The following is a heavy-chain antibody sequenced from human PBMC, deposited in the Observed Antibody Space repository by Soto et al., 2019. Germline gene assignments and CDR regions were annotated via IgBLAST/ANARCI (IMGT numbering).Heavy chain of an antibody. J-gene: IGHJ4*02. CDR2: INSDGSST. CDR1: GFTFSSYW. Sequence: LRLSCAASGFTFSSYWMHWVRQAPGKGLVWVSRINSDGSSTSYADSVKGRFTISRDNSKNTLYLQMNSLRAEDTAVYYCAKSSSEYGKLRAPDYWGQGTLVTVSS. D-gene: IGHD2-2*01. CDR3: AKSSSEYGKLRAPDY. V-gene: IGHV3-74*01.